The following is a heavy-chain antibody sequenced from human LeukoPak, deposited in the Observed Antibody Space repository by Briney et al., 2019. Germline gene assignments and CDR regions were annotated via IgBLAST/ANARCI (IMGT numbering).Heavy chain of an antibody. J-gene: IGHJ4*02. V-gene: IGHV4-39*02. CDR1: GGSISSSSYY. D-gene: IGHD5-24*01. CDR3: ARLRDGYNYDFDY. Sequence: PSETLSLTCTVSGGSISSSSYYWGWIHQPPGKGLEWIGSIYYSGSTYYNPSLKSLVTISVDTSKNHFSLKLSSVTAADTAVYYCARLRDGYNYDFDYWGQGTLVTVSS. CDR2: IYYSGST.